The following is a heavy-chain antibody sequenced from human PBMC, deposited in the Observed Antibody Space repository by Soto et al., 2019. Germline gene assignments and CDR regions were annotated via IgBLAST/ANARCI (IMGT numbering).Heavy chain of an antibody. CDR1: GYTFGTYD. Sequence: VKVSCKDSGYTFGTYDFNWVVQARSRGRDGMGWMNPNSGNTGYAQKFRGRFSMTRNTPISTAYMELSNLRSEDTALYFCARRKERSGPNYFDLWGQGTLVTVSS. V-gene: IGHV1-8*01. CDR3: ARRKERSGPNYFDL. J-gene: IGHJ4*02. D-gene: IGHD6-25*01. CDR2: MNPNSGNT.